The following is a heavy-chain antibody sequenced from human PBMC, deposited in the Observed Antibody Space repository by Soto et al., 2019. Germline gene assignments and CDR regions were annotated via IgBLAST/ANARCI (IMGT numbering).Heavy chain of an antibody. D-gene: IGHD4-17*01. CDR1: GGSISSYY. CDR3: ARALYGAHLYFDY. CDR2: IYYSGST. J-gene: IGHJ4*02. V-gene: IGHV4-59*01. Sequence: SETLSLTCTVYGGSISSYYWRWIRQPPGKGLEWIGYIYYSGSTNYNPSLRSRVTISVDTSKNHFSLKLSSVTAADTAVYYCARALYGAHLYFDYCGQGTLVTVSS.